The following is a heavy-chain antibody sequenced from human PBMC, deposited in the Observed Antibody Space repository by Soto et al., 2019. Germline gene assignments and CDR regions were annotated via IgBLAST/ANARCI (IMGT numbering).Heavy chain of an antibody. V-gene: IGHV4-39*02. Sequence: QLQVQESGPGLVKPSETLSLTCTVSGGSIGSSLYYWGWVRQPPGKGLEWIGSIYFNGITYCNPSLKSRVTISVDTSNNPFSLQLTSVPAADTATYYCATLDGGSGWYVDPWGQGILVTVAS. CDR3: ATLDGGSGWYVDP. CDR1: GGSIGSSLYY. J-gene: IGHJ5*02. CDR2: IYFNGIT. D-gene: IGHD6-19*01.